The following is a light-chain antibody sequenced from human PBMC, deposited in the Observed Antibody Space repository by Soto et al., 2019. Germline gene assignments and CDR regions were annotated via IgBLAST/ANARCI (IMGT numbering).Light chain of an antibody. CDR1: QGIGVY. Sequence: DIQMTQSPSSVSASLGDRVTITCRASQGIGVYLAWFQQKPGNIPKLLIYAASTLRSEVPSRFSGRGSGTDFTLTISSLQTEDVATYYCQKYNSAPLTFGGGTKVEIK. V-gene: IGKV1-27*01. CDR3: QKYNSAPLT. J-gene: IGKJ4*01. CDR2: AAS.